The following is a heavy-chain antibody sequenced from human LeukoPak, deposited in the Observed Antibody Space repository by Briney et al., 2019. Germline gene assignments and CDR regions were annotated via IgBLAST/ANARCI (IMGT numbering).Heavy chain of an antibody. Sequence: PSETLSLTCTVSGCSISSYYWSWVRQPPGKGLEWIGYIYYSGSINYNPSLKSRVTISVDTSKNQFSLKLSSVTAADTAVYYCARWGQLVVAFDYWGQGTLVTVSS. CDR2: IYYSGSI. J-gene: IGHJ4*02. CDR1: GCSISSYY. CDR3: ARWGQLVVAFDY. D-gene: IGHD6-13*01. V-gene: IGHV4-59*01.